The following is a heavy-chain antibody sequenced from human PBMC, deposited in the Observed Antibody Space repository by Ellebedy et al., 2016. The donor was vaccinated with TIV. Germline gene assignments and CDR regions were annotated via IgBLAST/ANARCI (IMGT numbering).Heavy chain of an antibody. J-gene: IGHJ4*02. CDR2: INPNSGGT. CDR3: ARTPLRFLEWFDY. CDR1: GYTFSNYY. Sequence: AASVKVSCKASGYTFSNYYMHWVRQAPGQGLEWMGWINPNSGGTNYAQKFQGWVTMTRDTSISTAYMELSRLRSDDTAVYYCARTPLRFLEWFDYWGQGTLVTVSS. D-gene: IGHD3-3*01. V-gene: IGHV1-2*04.